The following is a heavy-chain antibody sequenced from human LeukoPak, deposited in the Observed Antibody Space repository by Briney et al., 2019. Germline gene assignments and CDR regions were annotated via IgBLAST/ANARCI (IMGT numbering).Heavy chain of an antibody. CDR3: ARLPATFYGDEY. J-gene: IGHJ4*02. CDR1: GGSISSSSYY. D-gene: IGHD4-17*01. CDR2: IYYSGST. Sequence: SETLSLTCTVSGGSISSSSYYWGWIRQPPGKGLEWIGSIYYSGSTYYNPSLKSRVTISVDTSKNQFSLKLSSVTAADTAVYYCARLPATFYGDEYWGQGTLVTVSS. V-gene: IGHV4-39*01.